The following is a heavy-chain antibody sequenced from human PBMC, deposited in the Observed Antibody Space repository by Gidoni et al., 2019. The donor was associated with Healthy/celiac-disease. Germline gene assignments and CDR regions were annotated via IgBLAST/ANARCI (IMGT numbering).Heavy chain of an antibody. D-gene: IGHD2-8*02. Sequence: EVQLVESGGGLVQPGGSLRLSCAASGFTFSSYSMNWVRQAPGKGLEWVSYISSSSSTIYYADSVKGRFTISRDNAKNPLYLQMNSLRAEDTAVYYCARDLVGDLDYYYGMDVWGQGTTVTVSS. CDR2: ISSSSSTI. CDR3: ARDLVGDLDYYYGMDV. CDR1: GFTFSSYS. J-gene: IGHJ6*02. V-gene: IGHV3-48*01.